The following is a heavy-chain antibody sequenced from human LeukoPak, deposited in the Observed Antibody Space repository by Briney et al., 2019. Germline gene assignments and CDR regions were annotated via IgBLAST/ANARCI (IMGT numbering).Heavy chain of an antibody. CDR2: IKQDGSEK. J-gene: IGHJ6*02. D-gene: IGHD3-10*01. V-gene: IGHV3-7*01. CDR3: ARSYYGSGPPYGIDV. Sequence: PGGSLRLSCAVSGFTFSRHWMSWVRQAPGKGLEWLANIKQDGSEKYYVDSVEGRFTISRDNATNSLYLQMNSLRAEETAVYYCARSYYGSGPPYGIDVGAQGTTVTVSS. CDR1: GFTFSRHW.